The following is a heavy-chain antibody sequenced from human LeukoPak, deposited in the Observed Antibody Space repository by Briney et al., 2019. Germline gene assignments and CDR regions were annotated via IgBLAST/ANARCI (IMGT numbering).Heavy chain of an antibody. Sequence: GGSLRLSCAASGFTFSSYAMSWARQAPGKGLEWVSAISGSGGSTYYADSVKGRFTISRDNSKNTLYLQMNSLRAEDTAVYYCAKGNLMITFGGVIVFWGQGTLVTVSS. CDR2: ISGSGGST. CDR1: GFTFSSYA. V-gene: IGHV3-23*01. D-gene: IGHD3-16*02. CDR3: AKGNLMITFGGVIVF. J-gene: IGHJ4*02.